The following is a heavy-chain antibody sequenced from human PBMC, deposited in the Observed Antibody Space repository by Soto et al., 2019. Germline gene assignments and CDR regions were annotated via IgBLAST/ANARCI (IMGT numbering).Heavy chain of an antibody. J-gene: IGHJ4*02. CDR1: GFTVTYNY. D-gene: IGHD6-19*01. CDR2: IYTDGST. V-gene: IGHV3-66*01. Sequence: EVQLVESGGGLVQPGGSLRLSCAASGFTVTYNYMTWVRQAPGKGLEWVSVIYTDGSTYYADSVKGRITISRDNSKNTLDLQMNSLKAEDTAIYYCARAKPPSYSSGWYGFDFWGQGTMVTVSS. CDR3: ARAKPPSYSSGWYGFDF.